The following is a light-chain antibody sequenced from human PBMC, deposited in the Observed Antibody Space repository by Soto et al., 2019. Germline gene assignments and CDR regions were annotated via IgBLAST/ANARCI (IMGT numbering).Light chain of an antibody. V-gene: IGLV2-23*03. CDR3: CSYAGSSTFVV. J-gene: IGLJ2*01. CDR1: SSDVGSYNL. Sequence: QFALTQPASVSGSPGQSITISCTGTSSDVGSYNLVSWYQQHPGKAPKLMIYEGSKRPSGVSNRFSGSKSGNMASLTISGLQAEDEADYYCCSYAGSSTFVVFGGGTKLTVL. CDR2: EGS.